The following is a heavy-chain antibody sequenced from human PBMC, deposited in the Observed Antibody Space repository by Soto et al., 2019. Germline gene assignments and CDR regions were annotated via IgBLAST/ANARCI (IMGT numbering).Heavy chain of an antibody. Sequence: GASVKVSCKASGYTFTSYDINWVRQATGQGLEWMGWMNPNSGNTGYAQKFQGRVTMTRNTSISTAYMELSSLRSEDTAVYYCARDGEYSSSWTPWVYYYYYGMDVWGQGTTVTVSS. J-gene: IGHJ6*02. CDR3: ARDGEYSSSWTPWVYYYYYGMDV. D-gene: IGHD6-13*01. CDR1: GYTFTSYD. V-gene: IGHV1-8*01. CDR2: MNPNSGNT.